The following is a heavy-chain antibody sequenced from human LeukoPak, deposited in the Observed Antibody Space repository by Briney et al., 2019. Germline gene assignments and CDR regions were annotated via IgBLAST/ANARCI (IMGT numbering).Heavy chain of an antibody. J-gene: IGHJ4*02. V-gene: IGHV6-1*01. D-gene: IGHD3-10*01. Sequence: SQTLSLTCAISGDSVSSNSAAWNWIRQSPSRGLEWLGRTYFRSKWYNDYAVSVKSRVTINPDTSKNHFSLQLNSVTPEDTAVYYCAREGLVRYYFDYWGQGTLVTVSS. CDR1: GDSVSSNSAA. CDR3: AREGLVRYYFDY. CDR2: TYFRSKWYN.